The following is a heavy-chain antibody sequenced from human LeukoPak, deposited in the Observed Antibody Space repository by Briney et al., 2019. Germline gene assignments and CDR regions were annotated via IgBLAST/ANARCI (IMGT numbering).Heavy chain of an antibody. Sequence: GGSLRLSCAASGFTFSSYSMNWVRQAPGKGLEWVSSISSSSSYIYYADSVKGRFTISRDNAKNSLYLQMNRLRAEDTAVYYCARDKAVAGTRWFDPWGQGTLVTVSS. CDR3: ARDKAVAGTRWFDP. CDR1: GFTFSSYS. CDR2: ISSSSSYI. V-gene: IGHV3-21*01. D-gene: IGHD6-19*01. J-gene: IGHJ5*02.